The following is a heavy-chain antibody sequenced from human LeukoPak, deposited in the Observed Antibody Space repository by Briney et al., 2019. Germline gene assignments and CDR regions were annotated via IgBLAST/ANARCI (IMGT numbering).Heavy chain of an antibody. D-gene: IGHD4-23*01. CDR1: GFTFSSYE. Sequence: AGGSLRLSCAASGFTFSSYEMNWVRQAPGKGLEWVSSISSSSSYIYYADSVKGRFTISRDNAKNSLYLQMNSLRAEDTAVYYCARESYYGGNSDYWGQGTLVTVSS. V-gene: IGHV3-21*01. J-gene: IGHJ4*02. CDR2: ISSSSSYI. CDR3: ARESYYGGNSDY.